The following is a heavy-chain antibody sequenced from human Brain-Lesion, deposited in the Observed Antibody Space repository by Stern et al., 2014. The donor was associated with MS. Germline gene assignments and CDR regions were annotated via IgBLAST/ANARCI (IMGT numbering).Heavy chain of an antibody. CDR3: ARDQRGITIFGVVTDYYYLGMDV. CDR1: GYIFTGYY. D-gene: IGHD3-3*01. CDR2: INPKTGGT. J-gene: IGHJ6*02. Sequence: VQLVESGAEVKKPGASVKVSCKAYGYIFTGYYIHWVRQAPGQGLEWMAWINPKTGGTKYAQKFQGRVTMSRDTVISTDYVGLSSLTSDDTAVYYCARDQRGITIFGVVTDYYYLGMDVWGQGTTVTVSS. V-gene: IGHV1-2*02.